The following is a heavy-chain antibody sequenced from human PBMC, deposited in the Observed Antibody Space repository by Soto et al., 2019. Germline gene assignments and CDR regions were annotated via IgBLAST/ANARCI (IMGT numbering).Heavy chain of an antibody. CDR1: GYNFTSYG. V-gene: IGHV1-18*01. CDR3: AREAVGWGLVRADHWFDP. Sequence: QVQLVQSGAEVKKPGASVKVSCKTSGYNFTSYGISWVRQAPGQGLEWMGWISGYNGNTNYAQKLQGRVTMTTDTSKSTAYMELRSLRSDDTAGYYCAREAVGWGLVRADHWFDPWGQGTLVTVSS. J-gene: IGHJ5*02. D-gene: IGHD3-10*01. CDR2: ISGYNGNT.